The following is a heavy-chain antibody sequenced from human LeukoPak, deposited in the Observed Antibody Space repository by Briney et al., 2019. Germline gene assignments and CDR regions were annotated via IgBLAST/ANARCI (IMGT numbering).Heavy chain of an antibody. V-gene: IGHV4-39*07. CDR3: ARFATRGWLQAFDY. Sequence: SETLSLTCTVSGGSISSSSYYWGWIRQPPGKGLEWIGGIYYSGSTYYNPSLKSRVTISVDTSKNQFSLKLSSVTAADTAVYYCARFATRGWLQAFDYWGQGTLVTVSS. J-gene: IGHJ4*02. CDR2: IYYSGST. D-gene: IGHD5-24*01. CDR1: GGSISSSSYY.